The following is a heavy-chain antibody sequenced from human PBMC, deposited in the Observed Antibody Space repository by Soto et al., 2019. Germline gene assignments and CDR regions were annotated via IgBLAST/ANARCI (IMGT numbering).Heavy chain of an antibody. CDR2: IIPILGIA. J-gene: IGHJ3*02. CDR3: ARRWNRAVAGDDAFDI. D-gene: IGHD6-19*01. Sequence: SVKVSCKASGGTFSSYTISWVRQAPGQGLEWMGRIIPILGIANYAQKFQGRVTITADKSTSTAYMELSSLRSGDTAVYYCARRWNRAVAGDDAFDIWGQGTMVTVSS. V-gene: IGHV1-69*02. CDR1: GGTFSSYT.